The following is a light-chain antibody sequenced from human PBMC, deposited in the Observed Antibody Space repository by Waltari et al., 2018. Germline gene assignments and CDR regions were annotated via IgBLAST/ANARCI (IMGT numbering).Light chain of an antibody. Sequence: QSALTQPASVSRSPGPSITLSCTGTSSDIGASYFVSWYQQHPGKAPKLIIFDVNKRPSGISDRFSGSKSGNTASLTISRLQTGDEADYFCSAYTYSSPFAWAFGGGTKVTVL. J-gene: IGLJ3*02. CDR3: SAYTYSSPFAWA. CDR1: SSDIGASYF. V-gene: IGLV2-14*03. CDR2: DVN.